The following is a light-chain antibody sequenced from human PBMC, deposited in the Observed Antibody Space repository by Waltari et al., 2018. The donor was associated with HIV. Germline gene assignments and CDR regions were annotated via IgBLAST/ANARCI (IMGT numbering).Light chain of an antibody. J-gene: IGLJ2*01. V-gene: IGLV1-44*01. CDR1: RSDIGHNA. Sequence: QSVLTQPPSASGTPGQTVVISCSGGRSDIGHNAVNWYRQVPGAAPKLLIHSNDQRPSGVPDRFSGSKSGTSASLAISGLQSDDEADYYCAAWNDTMSGSVVSGGFVVFGGGT. CDR3: AAWNDTMSGSVVSGGFVV. CDR2: SND.